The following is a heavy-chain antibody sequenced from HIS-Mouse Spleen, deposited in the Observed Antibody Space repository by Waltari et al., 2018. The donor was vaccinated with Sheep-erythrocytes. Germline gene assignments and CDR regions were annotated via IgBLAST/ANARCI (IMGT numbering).Heavy chain of an antibody. D-gene: IGHD1-26*01. CDR3: ARVRELLYFQH. V-gene: IGHV3-7*01. J-gene: IGHJ1*01. CDR2: IKQDGSEK. Sequence: EVQLVESGGGLVQPGGSLSLSCAASGFPFSSYWMSWVRQAPGKGLEWVANIKQDGSEKYYVDSVKGRFTISRDNAKNSLYLQMNSLRAEDTAVYYCARVRELLYFQHWGQGTLVTVSS. CDR1: GFPFSSYW.